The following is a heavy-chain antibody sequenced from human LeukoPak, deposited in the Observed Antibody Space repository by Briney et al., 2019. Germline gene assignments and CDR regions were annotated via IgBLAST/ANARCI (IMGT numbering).Heavy chain of an antibody. J-gene: IGHJ4*02. CDR2: INPSGGST. D-gene: IGHD3-10*01. Sequence: ASVKVSCKASGYTFTSYYMHWVRQAPGQGLEWMGIINPSGGSTSYAQKFQGRVTMTRGTSTSTVYMELSSLRSEDTAVYYCARDDGSGSSIPYYFDYWGQGTLITVSS. CDR3: ARDDGSGSSIPYYFDY. CDR1: GYTFTSYY. V-gene: IGHV1-46*01.